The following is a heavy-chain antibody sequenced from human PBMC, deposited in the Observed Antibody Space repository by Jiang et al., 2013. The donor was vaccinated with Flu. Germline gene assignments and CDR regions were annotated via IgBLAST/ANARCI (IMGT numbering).Heavy chain of an antibody. CDR2: TYYRSKWYN. CDR1: GDSVSSNSAA. Sequence: SLTCAISGDSVSSNSAAWNWIRQSPSRGLEWLGRTYYRSKWYNDYAVSVKSRITINPDTSKNQFSLQLNSVTPEDTAVYYCARNHDYSNYRSPHPSRRSFDYWGQGTLVTVSS. D-gene: IGHD4-11*01. V-gene: IGHV6-1*01. CDR3: ARNHDYSNYRSPHPSRRSFDY. J-gene: IGHJ4*02.